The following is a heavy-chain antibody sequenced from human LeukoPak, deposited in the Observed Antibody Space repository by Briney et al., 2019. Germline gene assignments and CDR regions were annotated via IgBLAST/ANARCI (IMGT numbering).Heavy chain of an antibody. Sequence: GGSQRLSCAASRFTFSSYSMNCVRQAPGKAREGGSSISSSSSYIYYADSVKGRFTISRDNAKNSLYLQMNSLRAEDTAVYYCARDLIIAAAFPDAFDIWGQGTMVTVSS. CDR3: ARDLIIAAAFPDAFDI. J-gene: IGHJ3*02. D-gene: IGHD6-13*01. CDR1: RFTFSSYS. V-gene: IGHV3-21*01. CDR2: ISSSSSYI.